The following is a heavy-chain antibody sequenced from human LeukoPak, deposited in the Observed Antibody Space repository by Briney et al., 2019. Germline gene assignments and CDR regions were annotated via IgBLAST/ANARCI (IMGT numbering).Heavy chain of an antibody. CDR1: GYTLTELS. CDR3: ATFPPAIEKKWELLY. CDR2: FDPEDGET. J-gene: IGHJ4*02. Sequence: ASVKVSCKVSGYTLTELSMHWVRQAPGKGLEWMGGFDPEDGETIYAQKFQGRVTMTEDTSTDTAHMELSSLRSEDTAVYYCATFPPAIEKKWELLYWGQGTLVTVSS. D-gene: IGHD1-26*01. V-gene: IGHV1-24*01.